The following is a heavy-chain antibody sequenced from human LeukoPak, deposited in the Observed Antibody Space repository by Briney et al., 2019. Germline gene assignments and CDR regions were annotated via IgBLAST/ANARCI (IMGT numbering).Heavy chain of an antibody. CDR2: IKQDGSEK. J-gene: IGHJ5*02. V-gene: IGHV3-7*01. CDR1: GFTFTSLW. Sequence: PGWALTLSCAASGFTFTSLWMSWGRWAPRKGGETGANIKQDGSEKYYVDSVKGRFTISRDNAKNSLYLQMNSLRAEDTAVYYCATYIVVVVAATGWFDPWGKGTLVTVSS. D-gene: IGHD2-15*01. CDR3: ATYIVVVVAATGWFDP.